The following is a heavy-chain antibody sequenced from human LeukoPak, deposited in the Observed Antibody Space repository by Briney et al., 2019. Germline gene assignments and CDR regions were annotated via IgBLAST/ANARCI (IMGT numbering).Heavy chain of an antibody. Sequence: GESLKISCKGSGYSFTTYWIAWVRQMPEKGLEWMGIIYPGDSDTRYSPSFQGQVTISADKSISTAYLQWSSLKASDTAMYYCARLDWETASGPARNWFDPWGQGTLVTVSS. CDR3: ARLDWETASGPARNWFDP. J-gene: IGHJ5*02. CDR1: GYSFTTYW. V-gene: IGHV5-51*01. D-gene: IGHD5-18*01. CDR2: IYPGDSDT.